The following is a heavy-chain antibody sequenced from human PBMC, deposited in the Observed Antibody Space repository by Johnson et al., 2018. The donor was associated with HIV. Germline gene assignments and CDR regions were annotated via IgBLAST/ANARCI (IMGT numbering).Heavy chain of an antibody. CDR3: AKDRSGSAGAFDI. CDR1: GFTFGIYG. CDR2: IRYDGSNK. Sequence: QVQLVESGGGVVQPGTSLRLSCAASGFTFGIYGMHWVRQAPGKGLEWVAFIRYDGSNKYYADSVKGRFTISRDNSKNTLYLQMNSLRAEDTAVYYCAKDRSGSAGAFDIWGQGTMVTVSS. V-gene: IGHV3-30*02. J-gene: IGHJ3*02. D-gene: IGHD1-26*01.